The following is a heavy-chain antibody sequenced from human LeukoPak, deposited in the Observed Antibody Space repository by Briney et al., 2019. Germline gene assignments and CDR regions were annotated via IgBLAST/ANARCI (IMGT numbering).Heavy chain of an antibody. CDR2: FDPEDGET. CDR3: ATPLPGSGSYYAVYFDY. CDR1: GYTLTELS. J-gene: IGHJ4*02. V-gene: IGHV1-24*01. Sequence: ASVKVSCKVSGYTLTELSMHWVRQAPGKGLEWMGGFDPEDGETIYAQKFQGRVTMTEDTSTDTAYMELSSLRSEDTAVYYCATPLPGSGSYYAVYFDYWGQGTLVTVSS. D-gene: IGHD1-26*01.